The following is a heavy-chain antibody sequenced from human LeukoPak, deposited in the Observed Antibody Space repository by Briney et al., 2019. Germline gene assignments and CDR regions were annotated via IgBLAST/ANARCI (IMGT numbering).Heavy chain of an antibody. CDR3: AKDYVNLGHCIGGICYPFDY. Sequence: GGSLRLSCAASGFTVSSNYMSWVRQAPGKGLEWVSVIYSGGSTYYADSVKGRFTISRDNSKNTVYLQMNSLRADDTAIYYCAKDYVNLGHCIGGICYPFDYWGQGTLVTVSS. CDR1: GFTVSSNY. CDR2: IYSGGST. J-gene: IGHJ4*02. V-gene: IGHV3-53*01. D-gene: IGHD2-15*01.